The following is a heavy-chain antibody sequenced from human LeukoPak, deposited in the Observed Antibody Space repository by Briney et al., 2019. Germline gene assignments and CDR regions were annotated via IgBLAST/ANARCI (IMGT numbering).Heavy chain of an antibody. J-gene: IGHJ6*03. CDR2: INPNSGGT. D-gene: IGHD3-10*01. CDR1: GYTFTGYY. CDR3: AREHYYGSGSYLLESLYYYYYMDV. Sequence: ASVKVSCKASGYTFTGYYMHWVRQAPGQGLEWMGWINPNSGGTKYAQKFQGRVTMTRDTSISTAYMELSRLRSDDTAVYYCAREHYYGSGSYLLESLYYYYYMDVWGKGTTVTVSS. V-gene: IGHV1-2*02.